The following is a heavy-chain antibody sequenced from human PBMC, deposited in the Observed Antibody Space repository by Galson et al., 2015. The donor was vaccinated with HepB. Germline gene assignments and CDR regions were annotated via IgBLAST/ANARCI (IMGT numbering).Heavy chain of an antibody. J-gene: IGHJ2*01. D-gene: IGHD3-10*01. CDR3: ARVPPNYGSASGYFDL. V-gene: IGHV1-46*01. Sequence: SVKVSCKASGYTFTSYYMHWVRQAPGQGLEWMGIINPSGGSTSYAQKFQGRVTMTRDTSTSTVYMELSSLRSEDTAVYYCARVPPNYGSASGYFDLWGRGTLVTVSS. CDR2: INPSGGST. CDR1: GYTFTSYY.